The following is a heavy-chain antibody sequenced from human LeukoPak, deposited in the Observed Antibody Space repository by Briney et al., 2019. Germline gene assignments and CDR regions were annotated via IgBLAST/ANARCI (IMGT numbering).Heavy chain of an antibody. CDR1: GFTFSSYG. D-gene: IGHD6-6*01. CDR2: IRYDGSNK. Sequence: GGSLRLSCAASGFTFSSYGMHWVRQAPGKGLEWVAFIRYDGSNKYYADSVKGRFTISRDNSKNTLYLQMNSPRAEDTAVYYCAKDLSASSSSRELDYWGQGTLVTVSS. V-gene: IGHV3-30*02. CDR3: AKDLSASSSSRELDY. J-gene: IGHJ4*02.